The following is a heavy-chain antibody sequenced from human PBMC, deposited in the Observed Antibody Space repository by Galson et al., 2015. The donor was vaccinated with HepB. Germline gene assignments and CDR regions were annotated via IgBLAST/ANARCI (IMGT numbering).Heavy chain of an antibody. CDR1: GGSISSSSYY. CDR2: MYYGGST. CDR3: ARRELGGYNAYFEY. D-gene: IGHD1-1*01. Sequence: ETLSLTCTVSGGSISSSSYYWGWIRQPPGKGLEWIGSMYYGGSTYYNSSLKSRITISVDTSKNQFSLELSSVTAADTAVYYCARRELGGYNAYFEYWGQGTLVTVSS. V-gene: IGHV4-39*01. J-gene: IGHJ4*02.